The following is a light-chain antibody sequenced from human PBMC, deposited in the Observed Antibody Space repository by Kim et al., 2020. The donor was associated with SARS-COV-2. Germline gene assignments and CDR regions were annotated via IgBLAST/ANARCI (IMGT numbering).Light chain of an antibody. CDR2: LNSVGSH. J-gene: IGLJ2*01. CDR1: SGHSSYV. Sequence: ASVKLTCTLSSGHSSYVIAWHQQQPGKGPRYLMNLNSVGSHIKGDGIPDRFSGSGSGAERYLTISGLQSEDEADYYCQTWDTGIRVFGGGTKLTVL. V-gene: IGLV4-69*01. CDR3: QTWDTGIRV.